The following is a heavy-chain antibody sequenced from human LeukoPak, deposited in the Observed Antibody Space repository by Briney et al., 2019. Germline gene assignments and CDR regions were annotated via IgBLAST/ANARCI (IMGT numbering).Heavy chain of an antibody. CDR3: AKGESSSWRGYFDY. Sequence: GGSLRLSCAASGFTFDDYAMHWVRQAPGKGLEWVSGISWNSGSIGYADSVKGRFTISRDNAKNSLYLQMNSLRAEDTALYYCAKGESSSWRGYFDYWGQGTLVTVSS. CDR2: ISWNSGSI. V-gene: IGHV3-9*01. J-gene: IGHJ4*02. D-gene: IGHD6-13*01. CDR1: GFTFDDYA.